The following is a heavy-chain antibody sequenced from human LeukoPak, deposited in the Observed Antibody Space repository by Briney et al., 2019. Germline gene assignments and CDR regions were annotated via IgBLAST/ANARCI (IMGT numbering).Heavy chain of an antibody. D-gene: IGHD3-9*01. CDR3: AKGLTNLGDD. Sequence: GGSLRLSCAASGFTFTTYAMSWVRQAPGKGLEWVSGLSGSGSSAYYADSVKGRFTISRDNSKNTLYLQMNSLRPEDTAVYYCAKGLTNLGDDWGQGTLVTVSS. J-gene: IGHJ4*02. CDR2: LSGSGSSA. CDR1: GFTFTTYA. V-gene: IGHV3-23*01.